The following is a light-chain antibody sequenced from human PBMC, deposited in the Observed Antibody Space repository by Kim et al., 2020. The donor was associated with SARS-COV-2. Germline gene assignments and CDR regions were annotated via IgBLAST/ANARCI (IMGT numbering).Light chain of an antibody. CDR3: SSYTSSSTYV. V-gene: IGLV2-14*03. Sequence: GQSITISCTGTSSDVGGYNFVSWYQQHAGKAPKVMIYDVGNRPSGVSNRFSGSKSGNTASLTISGLQAEDEADYYCSSYTSSSTYVFGTGTKVTVL. CDR2: DVG. CDR1: SSDVGGYNF. J-gene: IGLJ1*01.